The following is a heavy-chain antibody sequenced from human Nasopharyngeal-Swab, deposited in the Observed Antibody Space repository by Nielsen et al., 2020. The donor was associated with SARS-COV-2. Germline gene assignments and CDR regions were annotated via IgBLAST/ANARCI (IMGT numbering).Heavy chain of an antibody. CDR3: TRDIGGKYGY. D-gene: IGHD4-23*01. CDR1: GYTFSSYW. Sequence: GGSLRLSCAASGYTFSSYWMHWVRQAPGKGLGGGSRINIDGSVTDYADSVKGRFTISRDNARNTLYLQMNSLRGEDTAVYYCTRDIGGKYGYWGQGNLVTVSS. J-gene: IGHJ4*02. V-gene: IGHV3-74*01. CDR2: INIDGSVT.